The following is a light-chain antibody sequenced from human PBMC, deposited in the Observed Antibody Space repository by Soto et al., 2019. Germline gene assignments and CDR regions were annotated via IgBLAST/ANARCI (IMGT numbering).Light chain of an antibody. Sequence: EIVMTQSPATLSVSPGERATLSCRASQSVSSNLAWYQQKPGQAPRLLIYGASTRATGIPARFSGSGCGTEFTLTISSLQSEDFATYFCQQLNSYPRTFGPGTKVDIK. CDR2: GAS. J-gene: IGKJ3*01. V-gene: IGKV3-15*01. CDR1: QSVSSN. CDR3: QQLNSYPRT.